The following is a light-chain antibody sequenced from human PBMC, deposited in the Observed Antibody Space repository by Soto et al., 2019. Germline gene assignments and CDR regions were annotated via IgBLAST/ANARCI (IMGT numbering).Light chain of an antibody. CDR3: CSYAGSSLYV. V-gene: IGLV2-23*01. CDR1: SSDVGSYNL. CDR2: EGS. J-gene: IGLJ1*01. Sequence: QSVLTQPASVSGSPGQSITISCTGTSSDVGSYNLVSWYQQHPGKAPKLMIYEGSKRPSGVSNRFSGSKSGNTASLTISGLQADEEADYYCCSYAGSSLYVFGAGTKLTVL.